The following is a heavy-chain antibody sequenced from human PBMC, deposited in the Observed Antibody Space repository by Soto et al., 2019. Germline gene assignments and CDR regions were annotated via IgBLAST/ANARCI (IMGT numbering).Heavy chain of an antibody. CDR1: GLTFNKYS. CDR2: ISSSSSIK. V-gene: IGHV3-48*02. D-gene: IGHD4-17*01. Sequence: EVQLVESGGSLVQPGGSLRLSCAGSGLTFNKYSMNWVRQAPGKGLEWVSYISSSSSIKYYADSVKGRFTISRDNAKNSLSLQMNSLRDEDTAVYYCARQRLEDYGDSRVFGMDLWGQGTPVTVSS. J-gene: IGHJ6*02. CDR3: ARQRLEDYGDSRVFGMDL.